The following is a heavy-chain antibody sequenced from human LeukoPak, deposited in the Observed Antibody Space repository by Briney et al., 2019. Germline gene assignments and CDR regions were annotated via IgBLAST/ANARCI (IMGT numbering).Heavy chain of an antibody. Sequence: GGSLRLSCAASGFTFSSYAMHWVRQAPGKGLEWVAVISYDGSNKYYADSVKGRFTISRDNSKNTLYLQMNSLRAEDTAVYYCARDLRALVRGYYLVYWGQGTLVTVSS. V-gene: IGHV3-30-3*01. CDR1: GFTFSSYA. J-gene: IGHJ4*02. CDR2: ISYDGSNK. CDR3: ARDLRALVRGYYLVY. D-gene: IGHD3-22*01.